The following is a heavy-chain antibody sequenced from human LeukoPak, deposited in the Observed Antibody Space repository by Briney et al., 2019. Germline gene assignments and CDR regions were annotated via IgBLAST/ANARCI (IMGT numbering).Heavy chain of an antibody. Sequence: SETLSLTCTVSGNSISSGDNYWSWIRQPPGKGLEWIGYIYYSGSTNYNPSLKSRVTISVDTSKNQLSLKLYSVTAADTAIYYCARYQTGTMFAVWGQGTLVTISS. V-gene: IGHV4-61*08. CDR1: GNSISSGDNY. J-gene: IGHJ4*02. D-gene: IGHD1/OR15-1a*01. CDR2: IYYSGST. CDR3: ARYQTGTMFAV.